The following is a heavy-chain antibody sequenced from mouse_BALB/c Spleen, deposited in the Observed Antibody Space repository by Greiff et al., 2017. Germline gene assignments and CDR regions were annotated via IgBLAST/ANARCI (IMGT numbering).Heavy chain of an antibody. V-gene: IGHV1-77*01. CDR3: ARSRYDYPFDY. D-gene: IGHD2-4*01. J-gene: IGHJ2*01. CDR1: GYTFTDYY. Sequence: VQVVESGAELARPGASVKLSCKASGYTFTDYYINWVKQRTGQGLEWIGEIYPGSGNTYYNEKFKGKATLTADKSSSTAYMQLSSLTSEDSAVYFCARSRYDYPFDYWGQGTTRTVSS. CDR2: IYPGSGNT.